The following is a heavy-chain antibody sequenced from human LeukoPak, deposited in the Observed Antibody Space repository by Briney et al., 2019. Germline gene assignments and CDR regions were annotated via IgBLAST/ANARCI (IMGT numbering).Heavy chain of an antibody. J-gene: IGHJ4*02. D-gene: IGHD5-12*01. CDR3: ARVHLKEVVATSDY. CDR1: GYTFTCYY. Sequence: ASVKVSCKASGYTFTCYYMHWVRQAPGQGLEWMGWINPNSGGTNYAQKFQGRVTMTRDTSISTAYMELSRLRSDDTAVYYCARVHLKEVVATSDYWGQGTLVTVSS. CDR2: INPNSGGT. V-gene: IGHV1-2*02.